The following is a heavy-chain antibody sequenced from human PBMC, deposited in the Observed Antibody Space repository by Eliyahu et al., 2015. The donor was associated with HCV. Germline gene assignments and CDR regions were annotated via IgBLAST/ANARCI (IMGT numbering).Heavy chain of an antibody. CDR1: GFTFSSYA. V-gene: IGHV3-23*01. J-gene: IGHJ4*02. CDR3: AKEVTGYYYDSSGHFDY. Sequence: EVQLLESGGGLVQPGGSLRLSCAASGFTFSSYAMSWVRQAPGKGLEWVSAISGSGGSTYYADSVKGRFTISRDNSKNTLYLQMNSLRAEDTAVYYCAKEVTGYYYDSSGHFDYWGQGTLVTVSS. D-gene: IGHD3-22*01. CDR2: ISGSGGST.